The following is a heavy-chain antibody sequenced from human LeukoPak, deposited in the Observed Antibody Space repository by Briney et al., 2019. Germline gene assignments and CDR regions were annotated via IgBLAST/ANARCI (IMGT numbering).Heavy chain of an antibody. V-gene: IGHV4-39*07. Sequence: PSETLSLSCTVSGGSISDTYYYWGWIRQPPGKSPEWIGSIYYLGHTYYDPSLQSRVTISVDTSKNQFSLKLTSVTAADTAVYYCARGLDAYGGQGTLVTVSS. CDR1: GGSISDTYYY. CDR2: IYYLGHT. J-gene: IGHJ4*02. CDR3: ARGLDAY.